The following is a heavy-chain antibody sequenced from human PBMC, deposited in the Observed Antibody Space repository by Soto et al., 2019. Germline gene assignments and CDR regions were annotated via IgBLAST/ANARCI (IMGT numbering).Heavy chain of an antibody. D-gene: IGHD3-3*01. CDR2: IWYDGSNK. CDR3: ARDGVPGDRDFWSGLVYYGMDV. Sequence: LRLSCAASGFTFSSYGMHWVRQAPGKGLEWVAVIWYDGSNKYYADSVKGRFTISRDNSKNTLYLQMNSLRAEDTAVYYCARDGVPGDRDFWSGLVYYGMDVWGQGTTVTVSS. CDR1: GFTFSSYG. V-gene: IGHV3-33*01. J-gene: IGHJ6*02.